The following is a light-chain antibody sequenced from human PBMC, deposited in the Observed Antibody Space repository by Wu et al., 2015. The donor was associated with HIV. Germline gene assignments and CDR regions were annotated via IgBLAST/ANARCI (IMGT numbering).Light chain of an antibody. CDR3: QQYGISPWS. J-gene: IGKJ1*01. V-gene: IGKV3-20*01. Sequence: EIVVTQSPGTLSLSPGERATLLCRAQSVSSRYLAWYQQRPGQTPRLLIYGASSRATGTPDGFSGSGSGPDYTLIINSLKPEDSAVYYCQQYGISPWSFGQGTKVEVK. CDR2: GAS. CDR1: QSVSSRY.